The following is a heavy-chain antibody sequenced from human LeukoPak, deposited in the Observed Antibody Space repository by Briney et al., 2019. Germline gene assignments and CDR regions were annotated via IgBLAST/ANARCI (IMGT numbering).Heavy chain of an antibody. Sequence: ASVKVSCKASGYTFTSYGISWVRQAPGQGLEWMGWISAYNGNTNYAQKLQGRVTMTTDTSTSTAYMELRSLRSDDTAVYYCARDRRYCSSTSCYDAMDVWGKGTTVTVSS. CDR2: ISAYNGNT. D-gene: IGHD2-2*01. CDR1: GYTFTSYG. V-gene: IGHV1-18*01. J-gene: IGHJ6*03. CDR3: ARDRRYCSSTSCYDAMDV.